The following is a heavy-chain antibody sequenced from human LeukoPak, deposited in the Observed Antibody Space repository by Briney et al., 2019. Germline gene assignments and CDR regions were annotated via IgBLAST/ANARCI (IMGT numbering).Heavy chain of an antibody. D-gene: IGHD3-10*01. Sequence: PSDPLSLTCCVSGGPICSYYWSWLRQPPGKGREGWGYLYYSGPTNYNPSLKSRVTISVDTSKNQFSLKLSSVTAADTAVYYCARRIGKAYFYGSGSKTRNWFDRWGPGTLVTVSS. CDR1: GGPICSYY. CDR2: LYYSGPT. J-gene: IGHJ5*02. CDR3: ARRIGKAYFYGSGSKTRNWFDR. V-gene: IGHV4-59*08.